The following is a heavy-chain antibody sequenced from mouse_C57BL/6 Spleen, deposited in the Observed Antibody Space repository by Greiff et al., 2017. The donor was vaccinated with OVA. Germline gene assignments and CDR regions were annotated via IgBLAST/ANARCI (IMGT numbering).Heavy chain of an antibody. D-gene: IGHD1-3*01. CDR2: INPNNGGT. J-gene: IGHJ3*01. Sequence: VHVKQSGPELVKPGASVKIPCKASGYTFTDYNMDWVKQSHGKSLEWIGDINPNNGGTIYNQKFKGKATLTVDKSYSTAYMELRSLTSEDTAVYYCARRANYWFAYWGQGTLVTVSA. V-gene: IGHV1-18*01. CDR3: ARRANYWFAY. CDR1: GYTFTDYN.